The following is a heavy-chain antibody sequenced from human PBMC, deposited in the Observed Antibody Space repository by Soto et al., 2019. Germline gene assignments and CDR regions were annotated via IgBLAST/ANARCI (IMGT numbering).Heavy chain of an antibody. CDR1: GGSISSYY. J-gene: IGHJ4*02. Sequence: QVQLQESGPGLVKPSETLSLTCTVSGGSISSYYWSWIRQPAGKGLEWLGRIYTSGSTNYNPSLKSRVTLSVGTSKKPVSLKLSSVTAADTAVYYCAREVVGELSLPRGDFDYWGQGTLVTVSS. CDR2: IYTSGST. CDR3: AREVVGELSLPRGDFDY. V-gene: IGHV4-4*07. D-gene: IGHD3-16*02.